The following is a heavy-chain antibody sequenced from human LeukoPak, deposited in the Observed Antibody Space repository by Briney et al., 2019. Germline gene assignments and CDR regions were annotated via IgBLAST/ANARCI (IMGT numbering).Heavy chain of an antibody. CDR1: GLTLSNYD. V-gene: IGHV3-23*01. CDR2: IGSGGYR. CDR3: AKKLPDASSYFDF. Sequence: PGGSLRLSCVASGLTLSNYDTTWVRQAPGKGLEYVSSIGSGGYRFYCGSVKGRFSISRDNSHNTVYLQMNSLRGEDTAIYFCAKKLPDASSYFDFWGQGILVTVSS. D-gene: IGHD6-6*01. J-gene: IGHJ4*02.